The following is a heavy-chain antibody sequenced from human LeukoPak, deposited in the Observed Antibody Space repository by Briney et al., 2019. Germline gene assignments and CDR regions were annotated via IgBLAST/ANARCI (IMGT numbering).Heavy chain of an antibody. CDR2: IGGSGANI. CDR1: GFTLSSHN. CDR3: ARRFDI. Sequence: QPGGPLRLSCVASGFTLSSHNINWVRQAPGKGLEWVSHIGGSGANIYYADSVKGRFTISRDNAKNTLYLQMNSLRAEDTAIYYCARRFDIWGQGTMVTVSS. D-gene: IGHD3-10*01. J-gene: IGHJ3*02. V-gene: IGHV3-48*01.